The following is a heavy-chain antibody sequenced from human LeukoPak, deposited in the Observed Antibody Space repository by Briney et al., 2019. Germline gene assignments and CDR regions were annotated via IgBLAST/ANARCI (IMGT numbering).Heavy chain of an antibody. V-gene: IGHV4-34*01. Sequence: SETLSPTCAVYGGSFSGYYCSWIRQPPGKGLDWIEEINHSGSTNYNPSLKSRVTISVDTSKNQFSLKLSSVTAADTAVYYCARGVAKGGSYVWFDPWGQGTLVTVSS. D-gene: IGHD1-26*01. CDR3: ARGVAKGGSYVWFDP. CDR1: GGSFSGYY. CDR2: INHSGST. J-gene: IGHJ5*02.